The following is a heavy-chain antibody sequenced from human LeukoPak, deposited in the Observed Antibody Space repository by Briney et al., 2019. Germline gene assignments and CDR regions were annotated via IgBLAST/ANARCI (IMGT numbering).Heavy chain of an antibody. CDR2: IYYSGST. Sequence: SETLSLTCTVSGGSISSGGYYWSWIRQHPGTGLEWIGYIYYSGSTYYNPSLKSRVTISVDTSKNQFSLKLSSVTAADTAVYYCARLGRVRAARPPFDYWGQGTLVTVSS. CDR3: ARLGRVRAARPPFDY. CDR1: GGSISSGGYY. D-gene: IGHD6-6*01. V-gene: IGHV4-31*03. J-gene: IGHJ4*02.